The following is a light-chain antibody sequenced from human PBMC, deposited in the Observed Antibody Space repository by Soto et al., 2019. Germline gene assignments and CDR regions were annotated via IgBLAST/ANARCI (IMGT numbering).Light chain of an antibody. CDR3: QQYNNWPFS. V-gene: IGKV1-39*01. Sequence: DFKMTLSPSSLSANVGDRVTITCRASQSIGTYLNWYQQKPGKPPKLLIYSTSTLQSGVPSRFSGRGSGTDFTLTISGLQSEDSAVYFCQQYNNWPFSFGQGTRLEI. CDR1: QSIGTY. J-gene: IGKJ5*01. CDR2: STS.